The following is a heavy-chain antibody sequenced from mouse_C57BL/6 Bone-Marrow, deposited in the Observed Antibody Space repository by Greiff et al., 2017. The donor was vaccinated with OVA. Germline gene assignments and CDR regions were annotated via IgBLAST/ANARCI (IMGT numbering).Heavy chain of an antibody. J-gene: IGHJ1*03. V-gene: IGHV7-1*01. Sequence: EVHLVESGGGLVQSGRSLRLSCATSGFTFSDFYMEWVRQAPGKGLEWIAASRNKANDYTTEYSASVKGRFIVSRDTSQSILYLQMNALRAEDTAIYYCAREAAYYSTHGCWYFDVWGTGTTVTVSS. CDR1: GFTFSDFY. D-gene: IGHD2-5*01. CDR3: AREAAYYSTHGCWYFDV. CDR2: SRNKANDYTT.